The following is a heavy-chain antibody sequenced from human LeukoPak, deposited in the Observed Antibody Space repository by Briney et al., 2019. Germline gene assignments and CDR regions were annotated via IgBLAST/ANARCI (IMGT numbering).Heavy chain of an antibody. CDR2: FDPEDGET. Sequence: ASVKVSCKVSGYTLTELSMHWVRQAPGKGLEWMGGFDPEDGETIYAQKFQGRVTMTEDTSTDTAYMELSSLRSEDTAVYYCATRSFYYRDAFDIWGQRTMATVSS. D-gene: IGHD3-10*01. CDR3: ATRSFYYRDAFDI. J-gene: IGHJ3*02. CDR1: GYTLTELS. V-gene: IGHV1-24*01.